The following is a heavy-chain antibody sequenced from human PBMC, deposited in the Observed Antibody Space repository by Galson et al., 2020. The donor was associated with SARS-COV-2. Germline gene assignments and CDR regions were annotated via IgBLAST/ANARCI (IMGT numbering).Heavy chain of an antibody. D-gene: IGHD3-22*01. J-gene: IGHJ4*02. CDR2: IYYTGSP. V-gene: IGHV4-61*01. CDR1: GGSVSRSSYY. Sequence: SQTLSLTCTVSGGSVSRSSYYWSWVRQPPGKGLEWIGYIYYTGSPNYNPSLKSRVTISLDASENQFSLKLSSVTAADTAFYYCARVTDYYDRWFDYWGQGTLVTVSS. CDR3: ARVTDYYDRWFDY.